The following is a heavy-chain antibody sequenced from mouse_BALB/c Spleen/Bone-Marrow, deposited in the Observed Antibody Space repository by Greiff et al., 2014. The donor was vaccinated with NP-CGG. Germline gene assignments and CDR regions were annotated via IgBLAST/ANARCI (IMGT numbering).Heavy chain of an antibody. CDR2: ICSDGFYT. J-gene: IGHJ4*01. D-gene: IGHD1-1*01. V-gene: IGHV5-6*02. CDR1: GITFSSYG. Sequence: EVKLEESGGDLVKPGGSLKLSCAASGITFSSYGMSWVRQTPDKRLEWVASICSDGFYTYYSDSVKGRFTISGDNAKNTLYLQMRTLKYEDTAMYYGTRDGFYAKFSSLYFTMDYWGQGTSVTVSS. CDR3: TRDGFYAKFSSLYFTMDY.